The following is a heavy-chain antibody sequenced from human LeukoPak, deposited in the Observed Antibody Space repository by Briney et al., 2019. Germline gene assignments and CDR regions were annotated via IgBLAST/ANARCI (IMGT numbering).Heavy chain of an antibody. V-gene: IGHV4-39*07. D-gene: IGHD5-12*01. J-gene: IGHJ5*02. CDR2: IYYSGST. CDR3: ARGRGYSLNWFDP. CDR1: GGYISTSSYY. Sequence: PPETLSLTCTVSGGYISTSSYYWGWIRQPPGKGLECIGNIYYSGSTYYNPSLKSRVTISVDTSKNQFSLKLSSVTAADTAVYYCARGRGYSLNWFDPWGQGTLVTVSS.